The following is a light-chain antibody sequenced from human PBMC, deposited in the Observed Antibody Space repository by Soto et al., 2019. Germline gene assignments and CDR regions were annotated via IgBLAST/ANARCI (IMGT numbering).Light chain of an antibody. Sequence: QSVLTQPPSVSGAPGQRVTISCTGSSSNIGAGYDVHWYLQLPGTAPKLLIYGSINRPSGVPDRFSGSKSGTSASLAITGLQAEDEADYYCQSYDSSLSGVVFGGGTKVTVL. CDR1: SSNIGAGYD. V-gene: IGLV1-40*01. CDR2: GSI. CDR3: QSYDSSLSGVV. J-gene: IGLJ2*01.